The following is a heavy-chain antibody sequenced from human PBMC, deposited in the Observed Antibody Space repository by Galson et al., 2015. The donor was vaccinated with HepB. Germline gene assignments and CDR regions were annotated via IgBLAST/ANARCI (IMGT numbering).Heavy chain of an antibody. V-gene: IGHV2-5*02. J-gene: IGHJ3*02. Sequence: PALVKPTQTLTLTCTFSGFSLTTSGVGVAWVRQPPGKALEWLALTYWDGDKRFSPSLKERLTITKDISKNQVLITMTNMDPLNTATYYCARFNSGWFAPENLNDVVDIWGQGTKVSVSA. CDR2: TYWDGDK. CDR1: GFSLTTSGVG. D-gene: IGHD6-19*01. CDR3: ARFNSGWFAPENLNDVVDI.